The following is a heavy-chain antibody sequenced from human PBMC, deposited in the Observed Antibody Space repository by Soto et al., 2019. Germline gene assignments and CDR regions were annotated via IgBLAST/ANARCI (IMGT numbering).Heavy chain of an antibody. CDR1: GYTFTSYG. V-gene: IGHV1-18*01. D-gene: IGHD3-3*01. Sequence: QVQLVQSGAEVKKPGASVKVSCKASGYTFTSYGISWVRQAPGQGLEWMGWISAYNGNTNYAQKLQGRVTMPTDTSTSTAYMERRSLRSEDTAVYYCASFRVRGYDFWSGYYPLDYWGQGTLVTVSS. J-gene: IGHJ4*02. CDR2: ISAYNGNT. CDR3: ASFRVRGYDFWSGYYPLDY.